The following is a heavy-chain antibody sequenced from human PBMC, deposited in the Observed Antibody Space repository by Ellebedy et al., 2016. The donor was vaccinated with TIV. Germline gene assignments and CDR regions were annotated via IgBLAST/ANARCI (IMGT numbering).Heavy chain of an antibody. V-gene: IGHV3-7*03. D-gene: IGHD6-19*01. J-gene: IGHJ4*02. CDR3: ARDRVGWLDY. CDR1: EFTFGNYW. Sequence: PGGSLRLSCTASEFTFGNYWMTWVRQAPGKGLEWLANIQQDGSEKRYVDSVKGRFSISRDNTKNSLFLQMNSLRAEDTAVYYCARDRVGWLDYWGQGTLVTVSS. CDR2: IQQDGSEK.